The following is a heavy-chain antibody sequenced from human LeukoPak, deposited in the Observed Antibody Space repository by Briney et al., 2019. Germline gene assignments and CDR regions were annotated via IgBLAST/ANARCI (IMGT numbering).Heavy chain of an antibody. J-gene: IGHJ5*02. CDR2: MNSDASNT. D-gene: IGHD3-16*01. CDR3: ARGTFGLDP. CDR1: GFPFRSYW. V-gene: IGHV3-74*01. Sequence: GGSLRLSCTASGFPFRSYWMHWVRQAPGKGLVWVARMNSDASNTSYADSVKGRFTISRDNAKNTLYLQMNSLRAEDTAVYYCARGTFGLDPWGQGTLVTVSS.